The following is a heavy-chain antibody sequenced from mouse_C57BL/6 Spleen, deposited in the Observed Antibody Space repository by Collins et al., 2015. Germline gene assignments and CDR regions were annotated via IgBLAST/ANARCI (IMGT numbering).Heavy chain of an antibody. Sequence: LKLSCAASGFTFNTYAMNWVRQAPGKGLEWVARIRSKSNNYATYYADSVKDRFTISRDDSQSMLYLQMNNLKTEDTAMYYCVRHAYYGNYAFAYWGQGTLVTVSA. J-gene: IGHJ3*01. V-gene: IGHV10-1*02. D-gene: IGHD2-10*01. CDR2: IRSKSNNYAT. CDR1: GFTFNTYA. CDR3: VRHAYYGNYAFAY.